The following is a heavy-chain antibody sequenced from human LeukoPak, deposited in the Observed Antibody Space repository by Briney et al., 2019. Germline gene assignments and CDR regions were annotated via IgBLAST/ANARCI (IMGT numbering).Heavy chain of an antibody. CDR3: AGGNWNYVHALDY. D-gene: IGHD1-7*01. J-gene: IGHJ4*02. V-gene: IGHV4-38-2*02. Sequence: SETLSLTCTVSGYSISSGYYWGWIRQPPGKGLEWIGSIYHSGSTYYNPSLRSRVTISVDTSKNQFSLKLSSVTAADTAVYYCAGGNWNYVHALDYWGQGTLVTVSS. CDR2: IYHSGST. CDR1: GYSISSGYY.